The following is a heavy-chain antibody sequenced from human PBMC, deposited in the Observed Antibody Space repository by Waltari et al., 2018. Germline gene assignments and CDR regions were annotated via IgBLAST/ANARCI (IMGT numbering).Heavy chain of an antibody. D-gene: IGHD3-10*01. V-gene: IGHV4-4*07. CDR1: GGSISSYY. CDR2: IYTSGST. CDR3: ASTRLITMVRGGFDY. Sequence: QVQLQESGPGLVKPSETLSLTCTVSGGSISSYYWSWIRQPAGKGLEWIGRIYTSGSTKHNPSLKSRVTMSVDTSKNQFSLKLSFVTAADTAVYYWASTRLITMVRGGFDYWGQGTLVTVSS. J-gene: IGHJ4*02.